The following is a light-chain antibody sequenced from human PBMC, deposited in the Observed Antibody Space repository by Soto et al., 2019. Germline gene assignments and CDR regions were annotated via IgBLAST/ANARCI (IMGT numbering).Light chain of an antibody. V-gene: IGKV3-20*01. CDR2: GAS. CDR3: QQYGSSSTT. J-gene: IGKJ1*01. CDR1: QSVSSSY. Sequence: EIVLTQSPATLSLSPGERASLSCRASQSVSSSYLAWYQQKPGQAPRLLIYGASSRATGIPDRFSGSGSGTDFTLTISRLELEDFAVYYCQQYGSSSTTFGQGTKVDIK.